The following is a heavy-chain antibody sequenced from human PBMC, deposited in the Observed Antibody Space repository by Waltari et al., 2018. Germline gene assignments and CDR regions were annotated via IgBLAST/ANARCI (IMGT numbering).Heavy chain of an antibody. D-gene: IGHD4-17*01. CDR3: ARHHTPATAEDLFDY. CDR2: IYHSGGT. CDR1: GYSISSGYY. V-gene: IGHV4-38-2*01. J-gene: IGHJ4*02. Sequence: QVQLQESGPGLVKPSETLSLTCAVSGYSISSGYYWGWIRQPPGKGLEWIGSIYHSGGTYYNPSLKSRVTISVDTSKNQFSLKLSSVTAADTAVYYCARHHTPATAEDLFDYWGQGTLVTVSS.